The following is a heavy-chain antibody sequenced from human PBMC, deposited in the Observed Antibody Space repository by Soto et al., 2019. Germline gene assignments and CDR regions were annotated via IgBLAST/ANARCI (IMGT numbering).Heavy chain of an antibody. CDR2: ISGSGGST. Sequence: EVQLLESGGGLVQPGGSLRLSCAASGFTFSSYAMSWVRQDPGKGLEWVSAISGSGGSTYYADSVKGRFTISRDNSKNTRYLQMNSLSAEDTAVYYCAKDPYDYTYYFDYWGQGTLVTVSS. CDR1: GFTFSSYA. D-gene: IGHD4-4*01. J-gene: IGHJ4*02. CDR3: AKDPYDYTYYFDY. V-gene: IGHV3-23*01.